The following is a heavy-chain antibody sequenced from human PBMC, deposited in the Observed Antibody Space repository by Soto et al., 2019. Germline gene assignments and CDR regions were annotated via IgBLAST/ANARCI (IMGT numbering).Heavy chain of an antibody. D-gene: IGHD6-13*01. CDR3: ARRDSSSWYLYYFDY. J-gene: IGHJ4*02. Sequence: GESLKISCNGSGYNFTSYWIGWVRQMPGKGLEWMGIIYPGDSDTRYSPSFQGQVTISADKSISTAYLQWSSLKASDTAMYYCARRDSSSWYLYYFDYWGQGTLVTVSS. V-gene: IGHV5-51*01. CDR2: IYPGDSDT. CDR1: GYNFTSYW.